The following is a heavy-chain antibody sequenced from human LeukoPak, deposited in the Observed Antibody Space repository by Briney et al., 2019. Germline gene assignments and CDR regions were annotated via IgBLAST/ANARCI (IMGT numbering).Heavy chain of an antibody. J-gene: IGHJ6*03. CDR2: ISSSGSTI. Sequence: PGGSLRLSCAASGFTISDYYMSWIRQTPGKGLEWVSYISSSGSTIYYADSVKGRFTISRDNAKNSLYLQMNSLRAEDTAVYYCARADYDFWSGYYNYYYYYMDVWGKGTTVAVSS. CDR3: ARADYDFWSGYYNYYYYYMDV. CDR1: GFTISDYY. D-gene: IGHD3-3*01. V-gene: IGHV3-11*01.